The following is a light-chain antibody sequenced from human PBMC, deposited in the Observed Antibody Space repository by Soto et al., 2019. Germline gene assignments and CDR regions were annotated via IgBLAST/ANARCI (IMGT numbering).Light chain of an antibody. Sequence: IVMTQSPATLSVSPGDRVTFSCRASQSVNNNLAWYQQKPGQAPRLLIYVASTRATGVPARFSGSGSGTEFTLTISILQSEDFAVYYCQQYNNWPPWTFGQGTKVEIK. CDR3: QQYNNWPPWT. V-gene: IGKV3-15*01. J-gene: IGKJ1*01. CDR1: QSVNNN. CDR2: VAS.